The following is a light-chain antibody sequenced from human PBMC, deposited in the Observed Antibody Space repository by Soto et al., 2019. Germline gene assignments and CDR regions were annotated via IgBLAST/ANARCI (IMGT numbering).Light chain of an antibody. CDR3: AAWDDRLDVYV. CDR1: SSNIGSNT. J-gene: IGLJ1*01. Sequence: QSVLTQPPSASGTPVQIVAISCSGSSSNIGSNTVTWYQQLPGTAPKLLIYSTSQRSSGVPGRFSGSKSGASASLSISGLQSEDEADYYCAAWDDRLDVYVFGTGTKVTVL. V-gene: IGLV1-44*01. CDR2: STS.